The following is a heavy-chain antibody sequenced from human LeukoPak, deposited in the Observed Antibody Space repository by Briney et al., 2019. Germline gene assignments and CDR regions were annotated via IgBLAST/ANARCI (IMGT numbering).Heavy chain of an antibody. CDR1: GFIFSNYA. V-gene: IGHV3-23*01. Sequence: GGSLRLSCAASGFIFSNYAMSWVRQAPGKGLEWVSGISASGGNPYYADSVKGRFTISRDNSKNTLYLQMNSLRAEDTAVYYCAKLYVDTAMVDTFDYWGQGTLVTVSS. CDR2: ISASGGNP. CDR3: AKLYVDTAMVDTFDY. J-gene: IGHJ4*02. D-gene: IGHD5-18*01.